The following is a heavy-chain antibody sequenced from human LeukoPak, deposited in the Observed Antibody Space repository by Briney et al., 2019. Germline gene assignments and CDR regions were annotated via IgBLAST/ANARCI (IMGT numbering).Heavy chain of an antibody. CDR3: AAKGGYYYDAFDI. V-gene: IGHV1-3*01. D-gene: IGHD3-22*01. Sequence: ASVKVSCTASGYTFTSYAMHWVRQAPGQRLGWMGWINAGNGNTKYSQKFQGRVTITRDTSASTAYMELSSLRSEDTAVYYCAAKGGYYYDAFDIWGQGTMVTVSS. CDR2: INAGNGNT. J-gene: IGHJ3*02. CDR1: GYTFTSYA.